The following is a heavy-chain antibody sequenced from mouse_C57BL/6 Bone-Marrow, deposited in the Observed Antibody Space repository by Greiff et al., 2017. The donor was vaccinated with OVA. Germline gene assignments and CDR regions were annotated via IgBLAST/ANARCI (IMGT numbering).Heavy chain of an antibody. CDR2: IWRGGST. D-gene: IGHD1-1*01. Sequence: VQLVESGPGLVQPSQSLSITCTVSGFSLTSYGVHWVRQSPGKGLEWLGVIWRGGSTDYNAAFISRLSISKDNSKSQVFFKMNSLQADDTAIYYCATYYGSSHYAMDYWGQGTSVTVSS. CDR3: ATYYGSSHYAMDY. CDR1: GFSLTSYG. J-gene: IGHJ4*01. V-gene: IGHV2-2*01.